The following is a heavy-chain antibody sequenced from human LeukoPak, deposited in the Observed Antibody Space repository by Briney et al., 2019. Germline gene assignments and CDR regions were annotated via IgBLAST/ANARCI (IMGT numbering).Heavy chain of an antibody. V-gene: IGHV3-23*01. CDR3: AKDRWYSSGGFLDH. D-gene: IGHD6-19*01. CDR1: GFTLSNYA. J-gene: IGHJ4*02. CDR2: ISGTAAST. Sequence: GGSLRLSCAASGFTLSNYAMSWVRQAPGKGLEWVSTISGTAASTYYADSVKGRFTISRDNSKNTLFLQVNNLRAEDTALYYCAKDRWYSSGGFLDHWGQGTLVTVSS.